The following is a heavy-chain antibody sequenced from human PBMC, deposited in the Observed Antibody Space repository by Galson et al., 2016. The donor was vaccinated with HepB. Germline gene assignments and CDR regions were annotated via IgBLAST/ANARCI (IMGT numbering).Heavy chain of an antibody. Sequence: SLRLSCATSGITFGDYGMSWVRQAPGKGLEWLGFIRSKAYGGTTEYAASVKGRFTISRDNSKSIAYLQMNSLRAEDTAVYYCAKRSMSAVAGSFDFWGQGTLVTVSS. V-gene: IGHV3-49*04. CDR2: IRSKAYGGTT. J-gene: IGHJ4*02. CDR3: AKRSMSAVAGSFDF. CDR1: GITFGDYG. D-gene: IGHD6-19*01.